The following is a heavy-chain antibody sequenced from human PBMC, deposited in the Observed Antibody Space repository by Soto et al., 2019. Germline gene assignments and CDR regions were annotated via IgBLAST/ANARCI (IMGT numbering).Heavy chain of an antibody. CDR2: IRGSGGGT. D-gene: IGHD2-2*01. V-gene: IGHV3-23*01. CDR3: AKALVYGGGTSCYGSNYYMDV. Sequence: EVQLLESGGGLVQPGGSLRLSCTASGFTFGDYAMSWVRQAPGKGLEWVSGIRGSGGGTYYAGSVKGRFTISRDNYKNQLYLLLDSLRAEDTAVDYCAKALVYGGGTSCYGSNYYMDVWGKGTLVTVSS. CDR1: GFTFGDYA. J-gene: IGHJ6*03.